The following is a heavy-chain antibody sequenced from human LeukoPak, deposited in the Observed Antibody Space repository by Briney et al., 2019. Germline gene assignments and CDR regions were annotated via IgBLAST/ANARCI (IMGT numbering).Heavy chain of an antibody. CDR3: VIGPRQKRGLNTY. CDR2: IYKDGRT. J-gene: IGHJ4*01. V-gene: IGHV3-53*01. D-gene: IGHD2/OR15-2a*01. CDR1: GFTVSSNY. Sequence: GGSLRLSCAASGFTVSSNYLSWVRQAPGKGLEWVSVIYKDGRTYYADSVKGRFTISRDNSKNTLHLQMNSLRAEDTAVYYCVIGPRQKRGLNTYWGHGTLVTVSS.